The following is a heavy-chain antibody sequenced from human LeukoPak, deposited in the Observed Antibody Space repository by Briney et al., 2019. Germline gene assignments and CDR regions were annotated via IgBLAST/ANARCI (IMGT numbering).Heavy chain of an antibody. V-gene: IGHV1-18*01. CDR2: ISAYNGNT. Sequence: ASVKVSCKASGYTFTNYGIIWVRQAPGQGLEWMGWISAYNGNTNYAQKLQGRVTMTTDTSTSTAYMELRSLRSDDTAVYYCAIAPYSGSPTGLDYWGQGTLVTVSS. D-gene: IGHD1-26*01. CDR3: AIAPYSGSPTGLDY. CDR1: GYTFTNYG. J-gene: IGHJ4*02.